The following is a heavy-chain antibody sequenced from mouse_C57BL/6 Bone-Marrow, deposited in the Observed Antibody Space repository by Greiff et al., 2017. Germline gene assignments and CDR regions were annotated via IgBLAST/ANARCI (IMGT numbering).Heavy chain of an antibody. V-gene: IGHV5-2*01. CDR3: ARHEDYGSSAYWYFDV. J-gene: IGHJ1*03. CDR1: EYEFPSHD. Sequence: VQLKESGGGLVQPGESLKLSCESNEYEFPSHDMSWVRKTPEKRLELVAAINSDGGSTYYPDTMKRRFIISRDNTKKTLYLKMRSLRSEDTALYYGARHEDYGSSAYWYFDVWGTGTTVTVSS. D-gene: IGHD1-1*01. CDR2: INSDGGST.